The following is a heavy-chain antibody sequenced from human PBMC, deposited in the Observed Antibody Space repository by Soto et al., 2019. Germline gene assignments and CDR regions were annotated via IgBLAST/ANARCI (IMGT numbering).Heavy chain of an antibody. CDR1: GFTFSSYG. J-gene: IGHJ4*02. CDR2: IWYDGSNK. V-gene: IGHV3-33*01. Sequence: QVQLVESGGGVVQPGRSLRLSCAASGFTFSSYGMHWVRQAPGKGLEWGAVIWYDGSNKYYADSVKGRFTISRDDSKNTLYLQMNSLRAEDTAVYYCARDTGEAAYFDYWGQGTLVTVSS. D-gene: IGHD3-10*01. CDR3: ARDTGEAAYFDY.